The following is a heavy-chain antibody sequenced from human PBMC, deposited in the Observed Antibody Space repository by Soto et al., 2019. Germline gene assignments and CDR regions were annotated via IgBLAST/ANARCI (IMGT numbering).Heavy chain of an antibody. J-gene: IGHJ4*02. CDR1: GVTFSTYA. CDR3: AKDRQPDGLWPFDH. Sequence: GGSLRLSCAASGVTFSTYAMSWGRQAPGKGLEWVSGLYGNGGGITYADSVKGRFTISRDNSNNMLYLQMHSLRAEDTAVYYCAKDRQPDGLWPFDHWGQGTLVTVSS. V-gene: IGHV3-23*01. D-gene: IGHD2-8*01. CDR2: LYGNGGGI.